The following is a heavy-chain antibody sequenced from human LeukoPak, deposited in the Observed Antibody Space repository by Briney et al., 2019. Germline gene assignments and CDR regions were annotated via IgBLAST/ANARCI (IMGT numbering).Heavy chain of an antibody. V-gene: IGHV5-51*01. Sequence: GESLKISCKGSGYSFTSYWIAWVRQMPGQGLEWMGIIDPGDSDTRYSPSFQGHVTISADQSINTAYLQWTSLKASDTAIYYCARRADILTGYSSYDSWGQGTLVSVSS. D-gene: IGHD3-9*01. CDR2: IDPGDSDT. CDR1: GYSFTSYW. CDR3: ARRADILTGYSSYDS. J-gene: IGHJ5*01.